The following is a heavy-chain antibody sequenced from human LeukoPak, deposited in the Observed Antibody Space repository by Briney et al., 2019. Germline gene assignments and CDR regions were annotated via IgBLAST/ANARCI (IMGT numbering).Heavy chain of an antibody. CDR2: INPSGGST. J-gene: IGHJ6*03. Sequence: ASVKVSCKASGYTFTSYYMHWVRQAPGQGLEWMGIINPSGGSTSYAQKFQGRVTMTRDMSTSTVYMELSSLRSEDTAVYYCAREGRWGWLQLHYYYYYMDVWGKGTTVTVSS. CDR1: GYTFTSYY. CDR3: AREGRWGWLQLHYYYYYMDV. D-gene: IGHD5-24*01. V-gene: IGHV1-46*01.